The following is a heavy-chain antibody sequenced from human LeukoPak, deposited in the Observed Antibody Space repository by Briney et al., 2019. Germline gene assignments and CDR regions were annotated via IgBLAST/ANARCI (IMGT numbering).Heavy chain of an antibody. CDR1: GFTFSSYA. CDR3: ARDEDKYCGGDCPFDY. J-gene: IGHJ4*02. D-gene: IGHD2-21*02. Sequence: PGGSLRLTCAASGFTFSSYAMHWVRQAPGKGLEWVAVISYDGSNKYYADSVKGRFTISRDNSKNTLYLQMNSLRAEDTAVYYCARDEDKYCGGDCPFDYWGQGTLVTVSS. V-gene: IGHV3-30-3*01. CDR2: ISYDGSNK.